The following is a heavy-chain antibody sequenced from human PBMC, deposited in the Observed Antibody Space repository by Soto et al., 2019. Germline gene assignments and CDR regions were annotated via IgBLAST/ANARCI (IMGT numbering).Heavy chain of an antibody. CDR1: GFTFSDYY. V-gene: IGHV3-11*01. Sequence: PGGSLRPSCAASGFTFSDYYMSWIRQAPGKGLEWVSYISSSSSTIYYADSVKGRFTISRDNAKNSLYLQMNSLRAEDTAVYYCASKQLVLGDGFDIWGQGTMVTVSS. CDR3: ASKQLVLGDGFDI. CDR2: ISSSSSTI. D-gene: IGHD6-13*01. J-gene: IGHJ3*02.